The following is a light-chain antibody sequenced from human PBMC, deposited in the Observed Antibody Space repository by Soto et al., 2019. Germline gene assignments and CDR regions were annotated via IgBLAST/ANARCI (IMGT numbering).Light chain of an antibody. CDR3: HQYKSSPHT. J-gene: IGKJ2*01. V-gene: IGKV3-20*01. Sequence: EILLTQSPGTLSLSPGQKATLSCRASQIIARTYLAWYQHRPGQAPRLLIYETSSRASGIPDRFSGSVSGADFTLTISRLEPEDFAVYYCHQYKSSPHTFGQGTKLEI. CDR2: ETS. CDR1: QIIARTY.